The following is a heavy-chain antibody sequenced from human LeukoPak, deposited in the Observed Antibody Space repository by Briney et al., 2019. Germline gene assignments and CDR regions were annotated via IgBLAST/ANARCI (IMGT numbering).Heavy chain of an antibody. D-gene: IGHD3-22*01. CDR3: ATEWPTYYYDSSGYLY. V-gene: IGHV3-48*01. CDR2: ISSSSSTI. J-gene: IGHJ4*02. CDR1: GFTFSSYS. Sequence: GGSLRLSCAASGFTFSSYSMSWVRQAPGKGLEWVSYISSSSSTIYYADSVKGRFTISRDNAKNSLYLQMNSLRAEDTAVYYCATEWPTYYYDSSGYLYWGQGTLVTVSS.